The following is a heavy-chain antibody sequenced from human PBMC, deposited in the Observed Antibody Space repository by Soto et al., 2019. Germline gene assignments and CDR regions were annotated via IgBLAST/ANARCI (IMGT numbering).Heavy chain of an antibody. D-gene: IGHD3-10*01. CDR1: GFTFSSYG. Sequence: GGSLRLSCAASGFTFSSYGMHWVRQAPGKGLEWVAVISYDGSNKYYADSVKGRFTISRDNSKNTLYLQMNSLRAEDTAVYYCAKDGWGFGEFLDYWGQGTLVTVSS. V-gene: IGHV3-30*18. CDR2: ISYDGSNK. CDR3: AKDGWGFGEFLDY. J-gene: IGHJ4*02.